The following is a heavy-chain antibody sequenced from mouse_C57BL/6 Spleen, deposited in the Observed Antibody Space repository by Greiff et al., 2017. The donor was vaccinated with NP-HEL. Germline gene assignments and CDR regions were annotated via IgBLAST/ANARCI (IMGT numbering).Heavy chain of an antibody. CDR2: ISYDGSN. CDR3: AREGLGHWYFDV. Sequence: EVKLQESGPGLVKPSQSLSLTCSVTGYSITSGYYWNWIRQFPGNKLEWMGYISYDGSNNYNPSLKNRISITRDTSKNQFFLKLNSVTTEDTATYYCAREGLGHWYFDVWGTGTTVTVSS. D-gene: IGHD4-1*01. CDR1: GYSITSGYY. V-gene: IGHV3-6*01. J-gene: IGHJ1*03.